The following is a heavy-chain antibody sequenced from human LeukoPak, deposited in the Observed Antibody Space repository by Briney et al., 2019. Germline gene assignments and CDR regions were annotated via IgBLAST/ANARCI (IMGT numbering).Heavy chain of an antibody. D-gene: IGHD1-26*01. J-gene: IGHJ2*01. CDR3: AKDRFTVGATTNYLDV. Sequence: GGSLRLSCAASGFAFSDYAMTWVRQAPGKGLEWVSSIGSSAATTKYAGSVKSRFTISRDNSKNTLYLEMNSLRAEDTAVYYCAKDRFTVGATTNYLDVWGRGTLVTDSS. CDR1: GFAFSDYA. CDR2: IGSSAATT. V-gene: IGHV3-23*01.